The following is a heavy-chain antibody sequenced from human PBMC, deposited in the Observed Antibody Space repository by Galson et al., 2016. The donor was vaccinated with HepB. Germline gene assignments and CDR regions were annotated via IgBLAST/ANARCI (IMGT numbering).Heavy chain of an antibody. D-gene: IGHD4-17*01. Sequence: SETLSLTCVVSGGSIRNISWWSWVRQPPGKGLEWIGQIHYSGITSYNPSLKSRVTISVDNSKNQFSLTLSSVTAADTAVYYCAKGNNEYRDYWYFDHWGQGILVIVSS. CDR1: GGSIRNISW. CDR3: AKGNNEYRDYWYFDH. V-gene: IGHV4-4*02. J-gene: IGHJ4*02. CDR2: IHYSGIT.